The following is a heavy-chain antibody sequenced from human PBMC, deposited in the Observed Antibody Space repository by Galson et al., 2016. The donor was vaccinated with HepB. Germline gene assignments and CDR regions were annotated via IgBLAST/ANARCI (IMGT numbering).Heavy chain of an antibody. J-gene: IGHJ6*02. CDR3: ARDPSKIPAVEVDV. V-gene: IGHV1-18*01. D-gene: IGHD2-2*01. CDR2: ISVYFGDT. Sequence: SVKVSCKAFGYTLTTGGISWVRQAPGQGLEWMGWISVYFGDTKFGKKFQGRVTLTTDKSTNTAYMELRSLRSDDSAVYYCARDPSKIPAVEVDVWGQGTTVTVSS. CDR1: GYTLTTGG.